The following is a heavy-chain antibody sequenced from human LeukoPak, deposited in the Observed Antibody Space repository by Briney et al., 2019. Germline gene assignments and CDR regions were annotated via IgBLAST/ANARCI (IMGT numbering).Heavy chain of an antibody. J-gene: IGHJ4*02. CDR3: ARGVAYDFWSGYYSSDY. Sequence: ASVKVSCKASGYTFTSYAMHWVRQAPGQRLEWMGWINAGNGNTKYSQKFQGRVTITRDTSASTAYVELSSLRSEDTAVYYCARGVAYDFWSGYYSSDYWGQGTLVTVSS. D-gene: IGHD3-3*01. V-gene: IGHV1-3*01. CDR1: GYTFTSYA. CDR2: INAGNGNT.